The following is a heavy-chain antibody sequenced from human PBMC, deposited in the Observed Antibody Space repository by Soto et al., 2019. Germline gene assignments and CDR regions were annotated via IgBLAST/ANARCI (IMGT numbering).Heavy chain of an antibody. Sequence: GGSLRLSCAASGFTFSSYSMNWVRQAPGKGLEWVSSISSSSSYIYYADSVKGRFTISRDNAKNSLYLQMNSLRAEDTAVYYCARDRRDGYNFDHWGQGTLVTVSS. J-gene: IGHJ5*02. CDR3: ARDRRDGYNFDH. V-gene: IGHV3-21*01. CDR2: ISSSSSYI. CDR1: GFTFSSYS. D-gene: IGHD5-12*01.